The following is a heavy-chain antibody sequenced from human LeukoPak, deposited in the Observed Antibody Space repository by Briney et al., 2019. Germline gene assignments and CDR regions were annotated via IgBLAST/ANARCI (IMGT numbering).Heavy chain of an antibody. Sequence: PSETLSLTCTVSGYSISSGYYWGWIRQPPGKGLEWMGEMNHSGSTNYNPSLKSRVTISVDTSKNQFSLKVSSVTAADTAVYYCARRLGRKFGERFYYYHYMDVWGKGTTVTISS. V-gene: IGHV4-38-2*02. CDR2: MNHSGST. CDR3: ARRLGRKFGERFYYYHYMDV. CDR1: GYSISSGYY. J-gene: IGHJ6*03. D-gene: IGHD3-10*01.